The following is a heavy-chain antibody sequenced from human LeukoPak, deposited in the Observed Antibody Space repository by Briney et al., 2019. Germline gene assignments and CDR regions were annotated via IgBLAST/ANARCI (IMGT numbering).Heavy chain of an antibody. CDR2: ISSSSCYI. D-gene: IGHD2-2*01. Sequence: GGSLRLSCAASGFTFSSYSMNWVRQAPGKGLEWVSSISSSSCYIYYADSVKGRFTISRDNAKNSLYLQMNSLRAEDTAVYYCARGTVIVVVPAAIARNYYYYYMDVWGKGTTVTVSS. J-gene: IGHJ6*03. CDR1: GFTFSSYS. V-gene: IGHV3-21*01. CDR3: ARGTVIVVVPAAIARNYYYYYMDV.